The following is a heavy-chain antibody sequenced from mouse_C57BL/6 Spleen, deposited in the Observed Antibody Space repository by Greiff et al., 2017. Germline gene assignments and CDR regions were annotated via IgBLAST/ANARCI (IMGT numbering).Heavy chain of an antibody. Sequence: VQLQQSGPELVKPGASVKISCKASGYAFSSSWMNWVKQRPGTGLEWIGRIYPGDGDTNYNGKFKGKATLTADKSSSTAYMQLSSLTSEDSAVYFCARLNYDYEKAYWGQGTLVTVSA. J-gene: IGHJ3*01. D-gene: IGHD2-4*01. V-gene: IGHV1-82*01. CDR2: IYPGDGDT. CDR3: ARLNYDYEKAY. CDR1: GYAFSSSW.